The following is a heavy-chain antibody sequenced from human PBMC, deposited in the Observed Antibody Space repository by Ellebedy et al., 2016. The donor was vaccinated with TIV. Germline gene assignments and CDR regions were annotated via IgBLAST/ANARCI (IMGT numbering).Heavy chain of an antibody. Sequence: GGSLRLSCDPSGFSFRSYWMTWVRQAPGKGLEWVANINQDGSEKHYVDSVKGRFTISRDNAKNSLYLQMNSLRVEDTAVYYCATDGSYGDYLSPTHAFVIWGQGTMVTVSS. CDR2: INQDGSEK. D-gene: IGHD4-17*01. V-gene: IGHV3-7*01. CDR1: GFSFRSYW. CDR3: ATDGSYGDYLSPTHAFVI. J-gene: IGHJ3*02.